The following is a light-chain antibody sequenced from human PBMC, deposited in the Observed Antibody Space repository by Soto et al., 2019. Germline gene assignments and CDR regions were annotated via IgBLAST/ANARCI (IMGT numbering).Light chain of an antibody. Sequence: EIVLTQSPGTLSLSPGERATLSCRASQSVSSSYLAWYQQKPGQAPRLLIYGASSRATGIPDRFSGSGSGTDFTLTISSLDPEDLSVYYCQQYGSSPTWTFGQGTKVEIK. J-gene: IGKJ1*01. CDR1: QSVSSSY. V-gene: IGKV3-20*01. CDR2: GAS. CDR3: QQYGSSPTWT.